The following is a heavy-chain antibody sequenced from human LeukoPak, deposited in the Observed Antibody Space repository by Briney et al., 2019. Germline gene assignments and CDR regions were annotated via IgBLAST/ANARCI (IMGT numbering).Heavy chain of an antibody. V-gene: IGHV3-30*03. CDR1: GITVNTYA. CDR3: ARDPDGPTGVAGGWFDP. Sequence: GGSLRLSCAASGITVNTYAMHWVRQAPGKGLEWVAVISYDGSNKNYVDSVKGRFTIYRDYSKNTVYLQMNSLRADDRAVYYCARDPDGPTGVAGGWFDPWGQGTLVTVSS. CDR2: ISYDGSNK. D-gene: IGHD6-19*01. J-gene: IGHJ5*02.